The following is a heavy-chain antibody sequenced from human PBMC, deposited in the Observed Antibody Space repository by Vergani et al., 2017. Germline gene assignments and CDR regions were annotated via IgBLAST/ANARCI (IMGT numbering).Heavy chain of an antibody. V-gene: IGHV4-59*01. J-gene: IGHJ4*02. CDR3: AGDRGGWAAGFDY. Sequence: QVQLQESGPGLVKPSETLSLPCTVSGGPISSYYWSWIRQPPGKGLEWIGYIYYSGSTNDNPSLKSRVTISVDTLKNQFSLKLSSVTAADTAVYYCAGDRGGWAAGFDYWGQGTLVTVSS. CDR1: GGPISSYY. D-gene: IGHD3-16*01. CDR2: IYYSGST.